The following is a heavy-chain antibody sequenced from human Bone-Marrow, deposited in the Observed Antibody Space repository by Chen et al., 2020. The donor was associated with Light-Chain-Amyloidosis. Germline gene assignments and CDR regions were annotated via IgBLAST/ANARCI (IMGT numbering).Heavy chain of an antibody. V-gene: IGHV1-69*08. CDR2: PIPTLDYA. Sequence: QVQLVQSGAEVKKPGSSVRVSGRASGGTFSSYTINWVRQAPGQGLEWMGRPIPTLDYAIYAQGLQGRVTITAHTSTSTAYIELSGLRAEDTASCYCARAVTSISSYYYDMDVWGNGTMVTVSS. CDR1: GGTFSSYT. CDR3: ARAVTSISSYYYDMDV. J-gene: IGHJ6*03. D-gene: IGHD2-2*01.